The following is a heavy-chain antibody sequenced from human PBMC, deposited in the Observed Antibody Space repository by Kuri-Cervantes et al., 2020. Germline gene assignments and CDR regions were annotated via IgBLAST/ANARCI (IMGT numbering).Heavy chain of an antibody. CDR3: ARDQVEVGDYGY. CDR2: ISSYNGNT. D-gene: IGHD4-17*01. Sequence: ASVKVSCKASGYTFTRYGINWVRQAPGQGLEWMGGISSYNGNTNYGRKFKGRVTMTTDTFTATAYMELRSLTSDDTAVYYCARDQVEVGDYGYWGQGTLVTVSS. V-gene: IGHV1-18*01. CDR1: GYTFTRYG. J-gene: IGHJ4*02.